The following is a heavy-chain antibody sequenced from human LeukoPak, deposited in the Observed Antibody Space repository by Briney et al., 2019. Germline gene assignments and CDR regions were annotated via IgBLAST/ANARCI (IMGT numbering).Heavy chain of an antibody. CDR3: ARGRVVVAVSDY. CDR1: GFTFSSYS. V-gene: IGHV3-21*01. J-gene: IGHJ4*02. Sequence: GGSLRLSCAASGFTFSSYSMNWVRQAPGKGLEWVSSISSSSSYMYYADSVKGRFTISRDNAKNSLYLQMNSLRAEDTAVYYCARGRVVVAVSDYWGQGTLVTVSS. CDR2: ISSSSSYM. D-gene: IGHD6-19*01.